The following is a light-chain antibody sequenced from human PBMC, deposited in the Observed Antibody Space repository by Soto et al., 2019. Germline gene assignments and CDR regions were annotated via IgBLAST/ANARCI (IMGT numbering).Light chain of an antibody. CDR1: SSDVGGYNY. V-gene: IGLV2-14*01. CDR3: ASWDDRLSGPI. J-gene: IGLJ2*01. CDR2: EVS. Sequence: QSVLTQPASVSGSPGQSITISCTGTSSDVGGYNYVSWYQQHPGKAPKLMIYEVSNRPSGVPDRFLGSKSGTSASLAINGLQSEDEADYYCASWDDRLSGPIFGGGTKLTVL.